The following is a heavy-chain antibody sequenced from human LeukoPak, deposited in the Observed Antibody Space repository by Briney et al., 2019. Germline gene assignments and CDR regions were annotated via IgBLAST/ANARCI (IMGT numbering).Heavy chain of an antibody. CDR2: ISYDGSNK. V-gene: IGHV3-30*18. CDR3: AKENLVATILRY. Sequence: GGSLRLSCAASGFTFSSYGMHWVRQAPGKGLEWVAVISYDGSNKYYADSVKGRFTIARDNSKNTLYLQLKSMTREATAVYYCAKENLVATILRYWGQGTLVTVSS. CDR1: GFTFSSYG. J-gene: IGHJ4*02. D-gene: IGHD5-12*01.